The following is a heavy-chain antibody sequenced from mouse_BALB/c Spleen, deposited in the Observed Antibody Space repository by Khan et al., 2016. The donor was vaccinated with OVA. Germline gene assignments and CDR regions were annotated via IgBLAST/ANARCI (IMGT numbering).Heavy chain of an antibody. V-gene: IGHV5-9-3*01. Sequence: EVELVESGGGVVKPGGSLKLSCSASGFTFSSYGMSWVRQTPEKRLEWVATISSGGHYTFYPDSVKGRFTISSDNAKNTLYLQMSSLRSEDTAMYYCARSLVDYYAMDYWGQGTSVTVSS. J-gene: IGHJ4*01. CDR1: GFTFSSYG. CDR3: ARSLVDYYAMDY. D-gene: IGHD2-2*01. CDR2: ISSGGHYT.